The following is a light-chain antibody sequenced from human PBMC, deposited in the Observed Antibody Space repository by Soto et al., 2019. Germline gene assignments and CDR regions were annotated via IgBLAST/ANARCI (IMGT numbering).Light chain of an antibody. CDR1: SSNIGAGYD. CDR3: QSYDSSLSGYV. Sequence: QSVLTQPPSVSGAPGQRVTISCTGSSSNIGAGYDVHWYQQLPGPAPKLLIYDNRNRPSGVPDRFSGSKSGTSASLAITGLQAEDEADYYCQSYDSSLSGYVFGTGTKLTVL. V-gene: IGLV1-40*01. J-gene: IGLJ1*01. CDR2: DNR.